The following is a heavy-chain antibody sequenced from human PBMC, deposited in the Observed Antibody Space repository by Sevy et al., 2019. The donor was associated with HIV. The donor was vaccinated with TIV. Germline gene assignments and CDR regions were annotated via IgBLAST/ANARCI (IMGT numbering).Heavy chain of an antibody. Sequence: ASVKVSCKASGGTFSSYGISWVRQAPGQGLEWMGGLIPSFGAANYRRNFQGRVTITADESTSTAYMELSSLRSEDTAVYYCAKYDYSDYVGWFDPWGQGTLVTVSS. CDR1: GGTFSSYG. J-gene: IGHJ5*02. D-gene: IGHD4-17*01. CDR3: AKYDYSDYVGWFDP. V-gene: IGHV1-69*13. CDR2: LIPSFGAA.